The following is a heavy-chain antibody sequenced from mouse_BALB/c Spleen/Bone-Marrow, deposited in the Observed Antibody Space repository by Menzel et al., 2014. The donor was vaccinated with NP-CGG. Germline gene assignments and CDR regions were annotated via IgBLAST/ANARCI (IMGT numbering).Heavy chain of an antibody. J-gene: IGHJ3*01. Sequence: DVQLQESGAELVKPGAPVKLSCTASGFNIKDTYMHWVKQRPEQGLEWIGRIDPANGNTKYDPKFQGKATITADTSFNTAYLQLSSLTSEDTAVYYCANYYYGSSLFAYWGQGTLVTVSA. V-gene: IGHV14-3*02. CDR2: IDPANGNT. D-gene: IGHD1-1*01. CDR3: ANYYYGSSLFAY. CDR1: GFNIKDTY.